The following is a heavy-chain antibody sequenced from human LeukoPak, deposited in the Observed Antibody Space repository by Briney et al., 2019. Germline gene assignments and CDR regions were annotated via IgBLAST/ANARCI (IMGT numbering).Heavy chain of an antibody. V-gene: IGHV4-59*02. CDR2: IYYSGST. CDR3: TKATHWLAFDY. J-gene: IGHJ4*02. D-gene: IGHD6-19*01. Sequence: SETLSLTCTVSAGSVSGFYWIWIRHPQGKALEWIGYIYYSGSTYYNPSLKSRGTMSVETCKNQRSLQLTSVTAADTAVYYCTKATHWLAFDYWGRGTLVTVSS. CDR1: AGSVSGFY.